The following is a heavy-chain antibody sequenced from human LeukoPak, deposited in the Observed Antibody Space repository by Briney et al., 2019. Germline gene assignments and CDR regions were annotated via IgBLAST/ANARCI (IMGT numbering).Heavy chain of an antibody. V-gene: IGHV1-2*02. Sequence: ASVKVSCKASGYTFTGYYMHWVRQAPGQGLEWMGWINPNSGGTNYAQKFQGRVTMTRDTSISTAYMELSRLRSDDTAVYYCARAPLWGYCSGGSCYSLYNWFDPWGQGTLVTVSS. D-gene: IGHD2-15*01. CDR3: ARAPLWGYCSGGSCYSLYNWFDP. CDR1: GYTFTGYY. CDR2: INPNSGGT. J-gene: IGHJ5*02.